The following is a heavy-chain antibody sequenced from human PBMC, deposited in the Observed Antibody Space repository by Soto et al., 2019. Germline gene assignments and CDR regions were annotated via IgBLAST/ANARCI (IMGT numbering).Heavy chain of an antibody. CDR2: IIPIFVTS. Sequence: QVQLVQSGAEVKKPGSSVKVSCKASGGIFSTYAISWLRQAPGQGLEWMGGIIPIFVTSNYAQRFQDRVTITADESTSTAYMELSRLRSEDTAVYYCARDRADYGAGNYYNRIDFWGQGTLVTVSS. V-gene: IGHV1-69*01. CDR3: ARDRADYGAGNYYNRIDF. D-gene: IGHD3-10*01. CDR1: GGIFSTYA. J-gene: IGHJ4*02.